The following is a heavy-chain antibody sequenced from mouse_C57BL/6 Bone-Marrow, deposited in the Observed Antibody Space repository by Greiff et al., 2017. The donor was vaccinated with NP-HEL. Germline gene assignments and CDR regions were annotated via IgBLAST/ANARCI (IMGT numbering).Heavy chain of an antibody. Sequence: QVQLKQSGPELVKPGASVKISCKASGYAFSSSWMNWVKQRPGKGLEWIGRIYPGDGDTNYNEKSKGKGTLTAAKSSSKAYLQLRRLTSEDSAVYFCARGEGYWGQGTTLTVTS. CDR3: ARGEGY. V-gene: IGHV1-82*01. J-gene: IGHJ2*01. CDR1: GYAFSSSW. CDR2: IYPGDGDT.